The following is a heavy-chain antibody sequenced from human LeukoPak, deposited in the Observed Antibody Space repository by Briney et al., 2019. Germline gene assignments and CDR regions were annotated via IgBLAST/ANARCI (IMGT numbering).Heavy chain of an antibody. J-gene: IGHJ6*02. D-gene: IGHD6-19*01. CDR1: GFTFDDYA. CDR3: AKGAVAGDYYYYGMDV. V-gene: IGHV3-9*01. CDR2: ISWNSGSI. Sequence: GGSLRLSCAASGFTFDDYAMHWVRQAPGKGLEWVSGISWNSGSIGYADSVKGRFTISRDNAKNSLYLQMNSLRAEDTALYYCAKGAVAGDYYYYGMDVWGQGTTVTVSS.